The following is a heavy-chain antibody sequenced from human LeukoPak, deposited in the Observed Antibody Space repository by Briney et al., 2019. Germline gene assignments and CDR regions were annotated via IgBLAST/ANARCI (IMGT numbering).Heavy chain of an antibody. D-gene: IGHD3-22*01. Sequence: GGSLRLSCAASGFTFNDYAMSWVRQAPGKGLEWVSGISGSGDNTYYADSVKGRFTISRDNSKNTLYVQVNSLGTEDTAAYYCAKGSYYDSSGSFYFDYWDQGTLVTVSS. CDR3: AKGSYYDSSGSFYFDY. J-gene: IGHJ4*02. CDR1: GFTFNDYA. V-gene: IGHV3-23*01. CDR2: ISGSGDNT.